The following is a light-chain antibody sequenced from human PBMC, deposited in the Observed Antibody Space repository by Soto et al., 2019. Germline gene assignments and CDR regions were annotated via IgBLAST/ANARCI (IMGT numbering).Light chain of an antibody. CDR1: PSVSSY. Sequence: SGLTHKRATLSLSPGERATPSCRASPSVSSYLPCYQQKPRQAPRLLIYDASNRATGIPARFSGSGSGTDFTRPITSLEPDDFAVYYCQQRSNRLSVAGGSNVDNK. J-gene: IGKJ4*01. CDR2: DAS. V-gene: IGKV3-11*01. CDR3: QQRSNRLS.